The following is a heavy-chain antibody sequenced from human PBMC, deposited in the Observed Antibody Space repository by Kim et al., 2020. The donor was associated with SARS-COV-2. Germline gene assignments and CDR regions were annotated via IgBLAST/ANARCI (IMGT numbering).Heavy chain of an antibody. J-gene: IGHJ4*02. Sequence: STDDTPSLKSPVTISVDTSKNQFSLKPSSVTAADTAVYYCARVVGSALDYWGQGTLVTVSS. CDR2: ST. V-gene: IGHV4-34*01. D-gene: IGHD2-15*01. CDR3: ARVVGSALDY.